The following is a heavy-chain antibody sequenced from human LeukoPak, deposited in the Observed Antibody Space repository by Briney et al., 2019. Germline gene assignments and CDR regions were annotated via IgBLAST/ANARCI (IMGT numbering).Heavy chain of an antibody. D-gene: IGHD3-22*01. J-gene: IGHJ4*02. CDR3: ARGSTPSYYYDSSGHFDY. V-gene: IGHV1-46*01. Sequence: ASVKVSCKASGYTFTSYYMHWVRQAPGQGLEWMGVINPSGGTTNYAQKFQGRVTMTRDTSTSTVYMELSSLRSEDTAVYYCARGSTPSYYYDSSGHFDYWGQGTLVTVSS. CDR1: GYTFTSYY. CDR2: INPSGGTT.